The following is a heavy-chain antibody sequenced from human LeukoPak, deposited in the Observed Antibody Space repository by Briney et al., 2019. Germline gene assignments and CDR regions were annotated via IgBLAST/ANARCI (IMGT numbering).Heavy chain of an antibody. J-gene: IGHJ6*02. CDR2: ISYDGSNK. CDR1: GFTFSSYG. Sequence: AGGSLRLSCAASGFTFSSYGMHCVRQAPGKGLEWVAVISYDGSNKYYADSVKGRFTISRDNSKNTLYLQMNSLRAEDTAVYYCAKGPVAATKVYYYYGMDVWGQGTTVTVSS. CDR3: AKGPVAATKVYYYYGMDV. D-gene: IGHD2-15*01. V-gene: IGHV3-30*18.